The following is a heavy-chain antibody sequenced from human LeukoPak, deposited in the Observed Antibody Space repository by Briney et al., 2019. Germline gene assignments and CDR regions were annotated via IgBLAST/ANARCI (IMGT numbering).Heavy chain of an antibody. D-gene: IGHD3-22*01. V-gene: IGHV1-2*06. CDR1: GYTFTGYY. CDR3: ARVGSSGETMFNY. CDR2: INPNSGGT. Sequence: ASVKVSCKASGYTFTGYYMHWVRQAPGQGLEWMGRINPNSGGTNYAQKFQGRVTMTRDTSISTAYMELSRLRSDDTAVYYCARVGSSGETMFNYWGQGTLVTVSS. J-gene: IGHJ4*02.